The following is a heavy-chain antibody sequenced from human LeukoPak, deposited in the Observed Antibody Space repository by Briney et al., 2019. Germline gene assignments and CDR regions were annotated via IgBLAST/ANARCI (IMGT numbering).Heavy chain of an antibody. CDR2: ISYDGSNK. CDR1: GFTFSSYG. J-gene: IGHJ4*02. CDR3: TRFLFYYDSSGYYDYFDY. V-gene: IGHV3-30*03. Sequence: GGSLRLSCAASGFTFSSYGMHWVRQAPGKGLEWVAVISYDGSNKYYADSVKGRFTISRDNAKNTVYLQMNSLRAEDTAVYYCTRFLFYYDSSGYYDYFDYWGQGTLVTVSS. D-gene: IGHD3-22*01.